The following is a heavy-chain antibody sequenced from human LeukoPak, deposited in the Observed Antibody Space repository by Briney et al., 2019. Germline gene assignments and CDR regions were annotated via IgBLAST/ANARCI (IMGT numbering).Heavy chain of an antibody. CDR2: ISYDERSK. Sequence: PGGSLRLSCAASGFTFSSYAMHWVRQAPGKGLEWVAVISYDERSKYDADSVKGRFTISRDNSKNTLYLQMNSLRAEDTAVYYCARVKYTGNSVAAHNWFDPWGQGTLVTVSS. CDR3: ARVKYTGNSVAAHNWFDP. J-gene: IGHJ5*02. D-gene: IGHD6-19*01. CDR1: GFTFSSYA. V-gene: IGHV3-30*14.